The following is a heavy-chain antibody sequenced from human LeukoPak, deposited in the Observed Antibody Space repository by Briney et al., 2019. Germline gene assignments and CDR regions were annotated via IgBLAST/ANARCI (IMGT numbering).Heavy chain of an antibody. CDR2: IIPIFGTA. V-gene: IGHV1-69*13. CDR1: GYTFTSYG. D-gene: IGHD2-21*01. J-gene: IGHJ4*02. Sequence: SVKVSCKASGYTFTSYGISWVRQAPGQGLEWMGGIIPIFGTANYAQKFQGRVTITADESTSTAYMELSSLRSEDTAVYYCARRLGPLDFAIGYWGQGTLVTVSS. CDR3: ARRLGPLDFAIGY.